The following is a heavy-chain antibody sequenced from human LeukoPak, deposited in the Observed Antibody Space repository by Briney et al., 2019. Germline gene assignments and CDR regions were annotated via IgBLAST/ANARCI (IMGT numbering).Heavy chain of an antibody. J-gene: IGHJ5*02. V-gene: IGHV1-18*01. Sequence: ASVKVSCKASGYTFTSYGISWVRKAPGKGLEWMGWMSAYNGNTNYAQKLQGRVTMTTDTSTSTAYMELRSLRSDDTAVYYCARAAAGTTGDWFDPWGQGTLVTVSS. CDR3: ARAAAGTTGDWFDP. CDR1: GYTFTSYG. CDR2: MSAYNGNT. D-gene: IGHD6-13*01.